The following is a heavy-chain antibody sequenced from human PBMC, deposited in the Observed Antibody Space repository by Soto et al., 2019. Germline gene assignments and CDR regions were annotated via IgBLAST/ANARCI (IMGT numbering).Heavy chain of an antibody. D-gene: IGHD3-22*01. J-gene: IGHJ4*02. V-gene: IGHV1-69*08. CDR3: AIPDYNDRSPYYSDY. CDR2: IIPILGSA. CDR1: GGTFSRYT. Sequence: QVQLVQSGAEVKKPGSSVKVSCKASGGTFSRYTICWVRQAPGQGLEWMGRIIPILGSANYAQNFQGRVTITEDKSTSTAYMELNSLRSEDTAVYYCAIPDYNDRSPYYSDYWGQGTLVTVSS.